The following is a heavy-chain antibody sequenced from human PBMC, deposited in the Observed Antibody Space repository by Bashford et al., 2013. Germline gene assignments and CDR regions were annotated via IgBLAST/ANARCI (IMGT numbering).Heavy chain of an antibody. V-gene: IGHV4-31*03. CDR2: IYYSGST. CDR3: ARAISGSYSH. D-gene: IGHD1-26*01. CDR1: GGSISSGGYY. Sequence: SETLSLTCTVSGGSISSGGYYWSWIRQHPGKGLEWIGYIYYSGSTYYNPSLKSRVTISVDTSKNQFSLKLSSVTAADTAVYYCARAISGSYSHWGQGTLVTVSS. J-gene: IGHJ4*02.